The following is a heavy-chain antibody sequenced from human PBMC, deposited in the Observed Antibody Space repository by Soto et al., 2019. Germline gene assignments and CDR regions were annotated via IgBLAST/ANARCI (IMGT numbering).Heavy chain of an antibody. V-gene: IGHV3-30*18. CDR3: AKDRVGGTFYTPLGF. CDR1: GLKFDNYG. Sequence: LRLSCQASGLKFDNYGMHWVRQAPGKGLEWVAVITYDGSNKYYADSVKGRFTISRDNSKNTLSLHLNTLKPEDTAVYHCAKDRVGGTFYTPLGFRGQGTLVTVSS. CDR2: ITYDGSNK. D-gene: IGHD1-7*01. J-gene: IGHJ4*02.